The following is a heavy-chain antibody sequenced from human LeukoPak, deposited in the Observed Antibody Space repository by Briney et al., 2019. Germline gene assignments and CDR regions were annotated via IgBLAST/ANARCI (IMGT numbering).Heavy chain of an antibody. V-gene: IGHV1-8*03. Sequence: ASVKVSCKASGYTFTSYDINWVRQATGQGLEWMGWMNPNSGNTGYAQKFQGRVTITRNTSISTAYMELSSLRSEDTAVYYCVRESHCSGGSCYPIGGKYNWFDPWGQGTLVTASS. D-gene: IGHD2-15*01. CDR3: VRESHCSGGSCYPIGGKYNWFDP. CDR2: MNPNSGNT. CDR1: GYTFTSYD. J-gene: IGHJ5*02.